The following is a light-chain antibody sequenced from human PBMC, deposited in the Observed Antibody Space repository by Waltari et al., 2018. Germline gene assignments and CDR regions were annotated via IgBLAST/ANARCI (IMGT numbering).Light chain of an antibody. CDR3: GTWDSSLSGAV. Sequence: QSVLTQPPSVSAAPGPRATIPCSGGSPNIGNNYVSWYRQFPGTAPKLLIYEDSERPSGIPGRFSGSKSGTSATLDITGLQAGDEADYYCGTWDSSLSGAVFGGGTHLTVL. V-gene: IGLV1-51*02. J-gene: IGLJ7*01. CDR1: SPNIGNNY. CDR2: EDS.